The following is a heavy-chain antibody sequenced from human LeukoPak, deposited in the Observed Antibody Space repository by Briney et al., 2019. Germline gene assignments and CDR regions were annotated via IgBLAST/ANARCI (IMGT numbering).Heavy chain of an antibody. J-gene: IGHJ4*02. V-gene: IGHV3-13*01. CDR3: ARGGIQVSGIDEFDY. Sequence: GGSLRLSCAASGFTFIDYDMHWVRQVIGKGLEWVSAIGIRGDTHYSGSVKGRFTISRENAESSLYLQMNSLRAEDTAVYYCARGGIQVSGIDEFDYWGQGPLVTVSS. D-gene: IGHD6-19*01. CDR1: GFTFIDYD. CDR2: IGIRGDT.